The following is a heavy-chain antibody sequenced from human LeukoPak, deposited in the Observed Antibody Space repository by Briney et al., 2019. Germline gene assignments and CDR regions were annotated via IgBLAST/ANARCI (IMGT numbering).Heavy chain of an antibody. V-gene: IGHV3-7*05. CDR1: IFTFTNYW. J-gene: IGHJ4*02. D-gene: IGHD1-26*01. Sequence: PGGSLRLSCAASIFTFTNYWMSWVRLAPGKGLEWVANIKQDGSERYYVDSVKDRFTISRDNTENSLYLQMNSLRAEDTAMYYCARDIRLSYVGSTYFDHWGQGTLVTVSS. CDR2: IKQDGSER. CDR3: ARDIRLSYVGSTYFDH.